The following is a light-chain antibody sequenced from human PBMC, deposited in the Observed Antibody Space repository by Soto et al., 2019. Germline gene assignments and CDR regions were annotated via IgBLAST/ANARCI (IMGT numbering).Light chain of an antibody. CDR3: ISYTSSSVV. CDR2: DVS. Sequence: QSVLTQPASVSGSPGQSITISCTGTSSDVGGYNYVSWYQQHPGKAPKLMIYDVSNRPSGVSNRFSGSKSGNTASLTISGLQAEDEADYYCISYTSSSVVFGGGTKVTVL. J-gene: IGLJ2*01. CDR1: SSDVGGYNY. V-gene: IGLV2-14*01.